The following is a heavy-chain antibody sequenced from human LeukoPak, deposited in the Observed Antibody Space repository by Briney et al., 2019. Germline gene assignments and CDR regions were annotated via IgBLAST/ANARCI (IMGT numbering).Heavy chain of an antibody. D-gene: IGHD5-24*01. CDR1: GFTFSSYW. J-gene: IGHJ4*02. Sequence: GGSLRLSCAASGFTFSSYWMSWVRQAPGKGLEWVANIQSHGSAQYYVDSVKGRFTLSRDNAKNSLFLQMDSLRAEDTAVYYCARIRGDGSTFDYWGQGTLVTVSS. CDR3: ARIRGDGSTFDY. CDR2: IQSHGSAQ. V-gene: IGHV3-7*04.